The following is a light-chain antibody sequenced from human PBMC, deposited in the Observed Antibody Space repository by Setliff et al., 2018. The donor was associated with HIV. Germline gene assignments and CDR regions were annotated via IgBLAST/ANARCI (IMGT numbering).Light chain of an antibody. CDR3: TSYTTSSTVA. Sequence: QSALTQPASVSGSPGQSITISCTGTSNDVGVYNYVSWYQQHPGKAPKLMIHDVSNRPSGVSDRFSGSKSGNTASLTISGLQAEDEADYYCTSYTTSSTVAFGGGTKVTVL. CDR2: DVS. J-gene: IGLJ2*01. V-gene: IGLV2-14*03. CDR1: SNDVGVYNY.